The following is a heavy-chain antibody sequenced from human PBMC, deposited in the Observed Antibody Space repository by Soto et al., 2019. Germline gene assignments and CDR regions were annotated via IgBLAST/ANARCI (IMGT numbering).Heavy chain of an antibody. CDR3: ARDDTAARIPLDY. Sequence: PSETMSLTCTVSGGSISSYYWSWIRQPPGKGLEWIGYIYYSGSTNYNPSLKSRVTISVDTSKNQFSLKLSSVTAADTAVYYCARDDTAARIPLDYWGQGTLVTVSS. J-gene: IGHJ4*02. CDR1: GGSISSYY. CDR2: IYYSGST. D-gene: IGHD6-6*01. V-gene: IGHV4-59*01.